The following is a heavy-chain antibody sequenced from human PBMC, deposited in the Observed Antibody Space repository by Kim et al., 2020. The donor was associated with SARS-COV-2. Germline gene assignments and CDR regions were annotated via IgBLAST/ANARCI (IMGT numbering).Heavy chain of an antibody. CDR2: ISSSSSYI. Sequence: GGSLRLSCAASGFTFSSYSMNWVRQAPGKGLEWVSSISSSSSYIYYADSVKGRFTISRDNAKNSLYLQMNSLRAEDTAVYYCARDFSQGYYYGMDVWGQGTTVTVSS. CDR3: ARDFSQGYYYGMDV. CDR1: GFTFSSYS. J-gene: IGHJ6*02. D-gene: IGHD3-3*01. V-gene: IGHV3-21*01.